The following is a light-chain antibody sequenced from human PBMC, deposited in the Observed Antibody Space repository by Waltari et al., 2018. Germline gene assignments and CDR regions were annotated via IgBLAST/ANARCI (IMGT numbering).Light chain of an antibody. J-gene: IGLJ1*01. CDR2: EVT. Sequence: QSGLTQPASASGAPGQSITISRTGTSSEVGNYSLVAWYQQHPGKAPKLLIYEVTKRASGTSDRFSASKSGNTASLTISGLQAQEDEADYYCCSYVGLGTYVFGTGTKVTV. CDR3: CSYVGLGTYV. V-gene: IGLV2-23*02. CDR1: SSEVGNYSL.